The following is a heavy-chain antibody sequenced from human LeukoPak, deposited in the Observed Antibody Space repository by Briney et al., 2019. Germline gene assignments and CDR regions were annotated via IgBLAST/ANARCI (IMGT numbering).Heavy chain of an antibody. D-gene: IGHD3-22*01. CDR1: GFTFISYW. CDR2: IKQDGSEK. V-gene: IGHV3-7*01. J-gene: IGHJ4*02. Sequence: PGGSLRLSCAASGFTFISYWMSWVRQAPGKGLECVANIKQDGSEKYYVDSVKGRFTISIDNAKNSLYLQMNSLRAEDTAVYYCAREGYYDSSGYYSFDYWGQGTLVTASS. CDR3: AREGYYDSSGYYSFDY.